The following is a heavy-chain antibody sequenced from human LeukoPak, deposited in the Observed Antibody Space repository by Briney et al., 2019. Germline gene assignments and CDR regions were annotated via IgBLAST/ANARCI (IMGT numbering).Heavy chain of an antibody. D-gene: IGHD5-18*01. J-gene: IGHJ1*01. CDR2: ISGSSGST. V-gene: IGHV3-23*01. CDR3: AKDLWVTSVEH. Sequence: GGSLRLSCAASGFTFSSYAMSWVRQAPGKGLEWVSAISGSSGSTYYADSVKGRFTISRDNSKNTLYLQMNSLRAEDTAVYYCAKDLWVTSVEHWGQGTLVTVSS. CDR1: GFTFSSYA.